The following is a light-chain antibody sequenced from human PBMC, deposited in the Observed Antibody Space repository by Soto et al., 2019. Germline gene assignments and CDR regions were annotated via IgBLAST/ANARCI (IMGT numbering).Light chain of an antibody. CDR3: QQYDHSPT. CDR1: QGFSSSF. Sequence: EIVMTQSPGTLSLSPGERAALSCRASQGFSSSFLACYQHRPGQAPMLLIYGASSRATVIPDRFSGSRSGTYFTLIISRLAHEDFAVYYYQQYDHSPTFGPGTKVEIK. J-gene: IGKJ1*01. V-gene: IGKV3-20*01. CDR2: GAS.